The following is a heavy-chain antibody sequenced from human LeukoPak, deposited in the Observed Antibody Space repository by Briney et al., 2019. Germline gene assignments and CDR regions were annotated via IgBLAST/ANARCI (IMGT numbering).Heavy chain of an antibody. CDR2: ISGSGGST. Sequence: PGGTLRLSCAASGFTFSSYGMSWVRQAPGKGLEWASAISGSGGSTYYADSVKGRFTISRDNSKNTLYLQMNSLRAEDTAVYYCAKLIGDVDTAMVDYWGQGTLVTVSS. V-gene: IGHV3-23*01. D-gene: IGHD5-18*01. CDR3: AKLIGDVDTAMVDY. CDR1: GFTFSSYG. J-gene: IGHJ4*02.